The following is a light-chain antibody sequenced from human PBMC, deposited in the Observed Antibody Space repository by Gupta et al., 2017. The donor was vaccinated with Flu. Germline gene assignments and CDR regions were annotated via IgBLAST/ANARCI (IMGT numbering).Light chain of an antibody. J-gene: IGKJ2*01. CDR3: QQSYSTPEYT. V-gene: IGKV1-39*01. CDR1: QSIRSY. CDR2: AAS. Sequence: EIQMTQSPSSLSASVGDRVTITCRASQSIRSYLNWYQQKPGKAPKLLIYAASSLQSGVPSRFSGSGSGTDFTRTISSLQPEDFATYYCQQSYSTPEYTFGQGTKLEIK.